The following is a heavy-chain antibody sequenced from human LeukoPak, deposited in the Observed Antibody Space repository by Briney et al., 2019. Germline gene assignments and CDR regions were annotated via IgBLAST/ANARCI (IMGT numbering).Heavy chain of an antibody. CDR2: IYYSGST. Sequence: SQTLSLTCTVSGGSISSGGYYWSWIRQHPGKGLEWIVYIYYSGSTYYNPSLKSRVTISVDTSKNQFSLKLSSVTAADTAVYYCARDLYGSGTQRYGMDVWGQGTTVTVSS. D-gene: IGHD3-10*01. CDR1: GGSISSGGYY. V-gene: IGHV4-31*03. CDR3: ARDLYGSGTQRYGMDV. J-gene: IGHJ6*02.